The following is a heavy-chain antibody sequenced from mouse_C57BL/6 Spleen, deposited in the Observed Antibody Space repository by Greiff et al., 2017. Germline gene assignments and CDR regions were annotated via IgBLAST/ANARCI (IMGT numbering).Heavy chain of an antibody. J-gene: IGHJ1*03. CDR2: INYDGSST. CDR1: GFTFSDYY. V-gene: IGHV5-16*01. CDR3: AREAYYGSSSDWYFDV. Sequence: EVKLVESEGGLVQPGSSMKLSCTASGFTFSDYYMAWVRPVPEKGLEWVANINYDGSSTYYLDSLKSRFIISRDNAKNILYLQMSSLKSEDTATYYCAREAYYGSSSDWYFDVWGTGTTVTVSS. D-gene: IGHD1-1*01.